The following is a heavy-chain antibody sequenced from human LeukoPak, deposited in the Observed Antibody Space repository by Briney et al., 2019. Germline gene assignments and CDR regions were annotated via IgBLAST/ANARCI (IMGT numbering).Heavy chain of an antibody. CDR2: ISSSGSTM. D-gene: IGHD6-13*01. CDR1: GFTFSTYE. Sequence: GGSLRLSCAASGFTFSTYEMHWVRQAPGKGLEWVSDISSSGSTMYYADSVKGRFTTSRDNAKNLLYLQMHSLRAEDTAVYYCARDLSSKLDYWGQGTLVTVSS. V-gene: IGHV3-48*03. J-gene: IGHJ4*02. CDR3: ARDLSSKLDY.